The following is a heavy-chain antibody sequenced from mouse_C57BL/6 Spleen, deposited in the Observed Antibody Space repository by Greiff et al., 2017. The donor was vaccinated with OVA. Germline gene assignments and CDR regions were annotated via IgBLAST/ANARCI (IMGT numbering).Heavy chain of an antibody. Sequence: VQLKESGPGLVKPSQSLSLTCSVTGYSITSGYYWNWIRQFPGNKLEWMGYISYDGSNNYNPSLKNRISITRDTSKNQFFLKLNSVTTEDTATYYCARDGLDYGSSNWYFDVWGTGTTVTVSS. CDR3: ARDGLDYGSSNWYFDV. D-gene: IGHD1-1*01. J-gene: IGHJ1*03. CDR1: GYSITSGYY. V-gene: IGHV3-6*01. CDR2: ISYDGSN.